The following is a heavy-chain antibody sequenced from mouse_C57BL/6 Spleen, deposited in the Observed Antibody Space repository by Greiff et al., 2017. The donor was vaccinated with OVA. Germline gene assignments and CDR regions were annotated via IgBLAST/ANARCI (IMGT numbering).Heavy chain of an antibody. V-gene: IGHV10-1*01. Sequence: DVHLVESGGGLVQPKGSLKLSCAASGFSFNTYAMNWVRQAPGKGLEWVARIRSKSNNYATYYADSVKDRFTISRDDSESMLYLQMNNLKTEDTAMYYCVRHGGAGSFAYWGQGTLVTVSA. D-gene: IGHD3-3*01. J-gene: IGHJ3*01. CDR3: VRHGGAGSFAY. CDR2: IRSKSNNYAT. CDR1: GFSFNTYA.